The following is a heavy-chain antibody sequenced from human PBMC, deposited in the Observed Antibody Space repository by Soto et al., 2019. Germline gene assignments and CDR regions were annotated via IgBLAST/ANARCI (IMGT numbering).Heavy chain of an antibody. D-gene: IGHD6-13*01. CDR2: INAANGDT. J-gene: IGHJ5*02. CDR1: GYTFTSDG. Sequence: ASVKVSCKASGYTFTSDGIHWVRQAPVQRLEWMGWINAANGDTKYSPKFQGRVTITRDTSASTAYMELSSLRSEDTAVYYCVRRHVSATGIDWFGPWGQGTLVTVSS. CDR3: VRRHVSATGIDWFGP. V-gene: IGHV1-3*01.